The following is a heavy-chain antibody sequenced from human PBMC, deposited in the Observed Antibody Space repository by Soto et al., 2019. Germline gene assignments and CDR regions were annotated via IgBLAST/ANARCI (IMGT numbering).Heavy chain of an antibody. V-gene: IGHV3-23*01. J-gene: IGHJ3*02. CDR3: AKDGGDGGTRSMAPFDI. Sequence: EVQLLESGGGLVQPGGSLRLSCAASGFTFSSYAMSWVRQAPGKGLEWVSAISGSGGSTYYADSVKGRFTISRDNSKNTLYLQMNSLRAEDTAVYYCAKDGGDGGTRSMAPFDIWGQGTMVTVSS. D-gene: IGHD2-21*02. CDR1: GFTFSSYA. CDR2: ISGSGGST.